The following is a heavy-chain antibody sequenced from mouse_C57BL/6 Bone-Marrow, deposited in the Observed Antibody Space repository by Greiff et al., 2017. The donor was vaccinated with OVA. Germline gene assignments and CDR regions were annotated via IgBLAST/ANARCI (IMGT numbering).Heavy chain of an antibody. D-gene: IGHD2-1*01. Sequence: EVQLQQSGAELVRPGASVKLSCTASGFNIKDYYMHWVKQRPEQGLEWIGWIDPENGDTEYASKFQGKATITADTSSNTAYLQLSSLTSEDTAVYYCTSYGNGDYWGQGTTLTVSS. V-gene: IGHV14-4*01. CDR2: IDPENGDT. CDR1: GFNIKDYY. J-gene: IGHJ2*01. CDR3: TSYGNGDY.